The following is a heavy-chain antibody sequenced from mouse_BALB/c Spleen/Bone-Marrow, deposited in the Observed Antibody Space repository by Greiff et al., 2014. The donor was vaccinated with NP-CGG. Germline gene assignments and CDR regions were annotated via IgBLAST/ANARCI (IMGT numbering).Heavy chain of an antibody. D-gene: IGHD4-1*01. J-gene: IGHJ4*01. Sequence: VQLVESGPGLVAPSQSLSITCTVSGFSLTSYGVNWVRQPPGKGLEWLGVIWAGGSTNYNLALMSRLSISKDNSKSQVFLKMSSLQTDDTAMYYCARDPRTGTGAMDYWGQGTSVTVSS. CDR2: IWAGGST. CDR3: ARDPRTGTGAMDY. V-gene: IGHV2-9*02. CDR1: GFSLTSYG.